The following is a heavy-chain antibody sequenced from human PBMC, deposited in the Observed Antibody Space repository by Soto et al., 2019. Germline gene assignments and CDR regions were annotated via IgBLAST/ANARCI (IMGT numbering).Heavy chain of an antibody. CDR1: GFTFSSPW. D-gene: IGHD3-10*01. CDR3: ARGSRGNYYLDV. V-gene: IGHV3-74*01. Sequence: EVQLVESGGGLLQPGGSLRLSCAVSGFTFSSPWMHWVRQAPGKGLVWVSRIDPDGSKTNYADSVKGRFTISRDNAKNTLYLQMNSLGTEYTVVYYFARGSRGNYYLDVWGTGTTVTVSS. CDR2: IDPDGSKT. J-gene: IGHJ6*03.